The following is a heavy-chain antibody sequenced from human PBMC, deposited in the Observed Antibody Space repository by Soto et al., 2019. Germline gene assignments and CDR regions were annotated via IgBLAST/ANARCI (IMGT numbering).Heavy chain of an antibody. CDR1: GGSFSGYY. CDR3: ARSRLSPYYYYYMDV. Sequence: SETLSLTCAVYGGSFSGYYWSWIRQPPGKGLEWIGEINHSGSTNYNPSLKSRVTISVDTSKNQFSLKLSSVTAADTAVYYCARSRLSPYYYYYMDVWGKGTTVTVSS. D-gene: IGHD5-12*01. CDR2: INHSGST. J-gene: IGHJ6*03. V-gene: IGHV4-34*01.